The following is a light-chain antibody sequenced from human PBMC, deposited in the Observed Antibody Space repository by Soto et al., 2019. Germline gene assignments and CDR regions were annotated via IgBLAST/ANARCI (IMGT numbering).Light chain of an antibody. J-gene: IGKJ1*01. V-gene: IGKV1-5*01. CDR2: DAS. Sequence: IQVTQSPSTLSASAGDGVTITCRASQRISTWLAWYQQKPGKAPKLLISDASSLETGVPSRFSGSGSGTEFTLTFNSLQPDDFATYYCQQYKSYWTFGQGTKVDIK. CDR3: QQYKSYWT. CDR1: QRISTW.